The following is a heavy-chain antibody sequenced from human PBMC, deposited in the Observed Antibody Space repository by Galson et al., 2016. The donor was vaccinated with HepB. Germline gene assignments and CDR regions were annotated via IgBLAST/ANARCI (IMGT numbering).Heavy chain of an antibody. CDR1: GGSISSADHY. CDR3: ARDQRIGDGYDI. V-gene: IGHV4-30-4*01. J-gene: IGHJ3*02. Sequence: LSLTCTVSGGSISSADHYWSWIRQSPGNGLEWIGFIFYLGATYYNASLKNRVTISVDTSRNQFSLQLTSVTAADTAVYYCARDQRIGDGYDIWGQGTMVTVSS. CDR2: IFYLGAT. D-gene: IGHD2/OR15-2a*01.